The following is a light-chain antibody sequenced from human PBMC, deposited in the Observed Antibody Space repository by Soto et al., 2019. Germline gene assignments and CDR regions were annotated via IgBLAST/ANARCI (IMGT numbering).Light chain of an antibody. CDR3: QQYKNWPIT. CDR2: VEC. Sequence: VFTQSPGTLSLSPGERATLSCRASQSCSKNYLAWYQQPPFQARRLPSYVECNRATGIPDRFSGSRSGTDTTITISRLQDAEFAVYYCQQYKNWPITCGQGTRLDIK. V-gene: IGKV3D-20*02. CDR1: QSCSKNY. J-gene: IGKJ5*01.